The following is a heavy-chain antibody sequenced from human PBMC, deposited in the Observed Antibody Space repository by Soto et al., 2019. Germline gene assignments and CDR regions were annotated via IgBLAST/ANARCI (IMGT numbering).Heavy chain of an antibody. CDR2: ISSSSSTI. CDR3: ARSLRGYFDS. CDR1: GFTFSSYS. Sequence: EVQLVESGGGLVQPGGSLRLSCAASGFTFSSYSMSWVRQAPGKGLEWVSYISSSSSTISYADSVKGRFTISRDNAKNSLSLQMNSLRDEDTAVYYCARSLRGYFDSWGQGTLVTVSS. J-gene: IGHJ4*02. V-gene: IGHV3-48*02.